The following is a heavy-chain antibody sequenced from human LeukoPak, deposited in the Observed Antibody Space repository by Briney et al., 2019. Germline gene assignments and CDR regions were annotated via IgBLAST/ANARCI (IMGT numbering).Heavy chain of an antibody. J-gene: IGHJ4*02. CDR1: GGSFSVYY. Sequence: PSESLSLTCAVYGGSFSVYYWSWIRQPPGKGLEWIGEINHSGSTNYNPSLKSRVTISVDMSKNQFSLKLSSVTAADTAVYYCAGPGAGDLDYWGQGTLVTVSS. V-gene: IGHV4-34*01. CDR2: INHSGST. D-gene: IGHD3-10*01. CDR3: AGPGAGDLDY.